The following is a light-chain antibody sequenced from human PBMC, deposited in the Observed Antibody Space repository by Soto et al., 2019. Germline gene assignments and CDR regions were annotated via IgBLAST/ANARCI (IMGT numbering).Light chain of an antibody. CDR3: NSYAGENTFV. J-gene: IGLJ1*01. Sequence: QSVLTQPPSASGSLGQSVTISCTGTTSDVGGYDYVSWYQQHPGKAPRVLLYEVNKRPSGVPDRFFGSKSGNVASLTVSGLQAEDEADYYCNSYAGENTFVFGSGTKLTVL. V-gene: IGLV2-8*01. CDR1: TSDVGGYDY. CDR2: EVN.